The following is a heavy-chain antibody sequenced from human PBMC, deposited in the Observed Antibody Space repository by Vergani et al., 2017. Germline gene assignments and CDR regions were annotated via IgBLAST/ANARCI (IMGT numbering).Heavy chain of an antibody. Sequence: QVQLVESGGGVVQPGRSLRLSCAASGFTFSSYGMHWVRQAPGKGLEWVAVISYDGSNKYYADSVKGRFTISRDNSKNTLYLQMNSLRAEDTAVYYCAKDFNSSSFDDWGQGTLVTVSS. V-gene: IGHV3-30*18. CDR2: ISYDGSNK. CDR1: GFTFSSYG. J-gene: IGHJ4*02. CDR3: AKDFNSSSFDD. D-gene: IGHD6-6*01.